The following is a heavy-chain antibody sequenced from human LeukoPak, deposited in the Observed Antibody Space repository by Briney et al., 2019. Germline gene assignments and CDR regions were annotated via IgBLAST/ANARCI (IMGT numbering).Heavy chain of an antibody. CDR2: INPNSGGT. Sequence: ASVKVSCKASGYTFTSYDINWVRQATGQGLEWMGWINPNSGGTNYAQKFQGRVTMTRDTSISTAYMELSRLRSDDTAVYYCARACRSKVVVAASPFDPWGQGTLVTVSS. J-gene: IGHJ5*02. V-gene: IGHV1-2*02. CDR1: GYTFTSYD. CDR3: ARACRSKVVVAASPFDP. D-gene: IGHD2-15*01.